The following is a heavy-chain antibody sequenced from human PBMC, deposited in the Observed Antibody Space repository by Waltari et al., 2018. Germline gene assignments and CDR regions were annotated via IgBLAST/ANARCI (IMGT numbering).Heavy chain of an antibody. CDR2: VIPGLGAA. Sequence: VHLLQSGAEVKEPGSSVKVSCKVSGGTFNNSGISWVRQAPGQGLEWMGGVIPGLGAANYAQKFQGRVTISADESSGTAYMEMSSLRSGDTAIYFCAFDTSGSEDYFDFWGQGTAVTVSS. J-gene: IGHJ4*02. V-gene: IGHV1-69*01. CDR1: GGTFNNSG. CDR3: AFDTSGSEDYFDF. D-gene: IGHD3-10*01.